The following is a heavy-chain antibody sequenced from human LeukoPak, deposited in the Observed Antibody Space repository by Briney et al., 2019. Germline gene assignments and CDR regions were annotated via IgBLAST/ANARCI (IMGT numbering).Heavy chain of an antibody. D-gene: IGHD3-10*01. V-gene: IGHV1-2*06. J-gene: IGHJ4*02. CDR1: GGTFSSYA. CDR2: INPNSGGT. CDR3: ARERFVKTLMVRGVISHLGY. Sequence: ASVKVSCKASGGTFSSYAISWVRQAPGQGLEWMGRINPNSGGTNYAQKFQGRVTMTRDTSISTAYMELSRLRSDDTAVYYCARERFVKTLMVRGVISHLGYWGQGTLVTVSS.